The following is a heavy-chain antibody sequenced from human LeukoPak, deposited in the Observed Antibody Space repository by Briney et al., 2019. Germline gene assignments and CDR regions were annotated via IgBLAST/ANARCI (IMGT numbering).Heavy chain of an antibody. D-gene: IGHD3-9*01. V-gene: IGHV1-2*02. Sequence: ASVTVSCKASGYSFAGYYMHWVRQAPGQGLEWMGWINPNSGGTNYAQKFQGRVTMTRDTSISTAYMELSRLRSDDTAVYYCTRDTPDYDILTGYYRIAFDYWGQGTLVTVSS. J-gene: IGHJ4*02. CDR2: INPNSGGT. CDR1: GYSFAGYY. CDR3: TRDTPDYDILTGYYRIAFDY.